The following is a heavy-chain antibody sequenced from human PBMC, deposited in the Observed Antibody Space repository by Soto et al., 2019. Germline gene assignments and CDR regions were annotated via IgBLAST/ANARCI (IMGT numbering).Heavy chain of an antibody. Sequence: SETLSLTCAVSGGSISSSNWWSWVRQPPGKGLEWIGEIYHSGSTNYNPSLKSRITISVDKSKNQFSLKLSSVTAADTAVYYCARARDSSGYYHGYFDYWGQGTLVTVSS. V-gene: IGHV4-4*02. CDR2: IYHSGST. CDR1: GGSISSSNW. CDR3: ARARDSSGYYHGYFDY. D-gene: IGHD3-22*01. J-gene: IGHJ4*02.